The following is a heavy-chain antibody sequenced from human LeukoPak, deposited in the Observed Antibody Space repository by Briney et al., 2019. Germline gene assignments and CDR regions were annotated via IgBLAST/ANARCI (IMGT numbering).Heavy chain of an antibody. Sequence: GGSLRLSCAASGFTFDDYAMHWVRQAPGKGLEWVSGISWNSGSIGYADSVKGRFTISRDNAKNSLYLQMNSLRAEDTALYYCAKVVLRYFDWHGMDVWGQGTTVTVSS. CDR2: ISWNSGSI. V-gene: IGHV3-9*01. CDR1: GFTFDDYA. D-gene: IGHD3-9*01. J-gene: IGHJ6*02. CDR3: AKVVLRYFDWHGMDV.